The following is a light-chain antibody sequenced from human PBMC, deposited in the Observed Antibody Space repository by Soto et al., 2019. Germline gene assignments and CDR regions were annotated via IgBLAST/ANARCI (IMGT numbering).Light chain of an antibody. V-gene: IGLV1-44*01. CDR1: SSNIGSNT. CDR3: AAWDVRLNGYYV. CDR2: SNN. Sequence: QSVLTQPPSASGTPGQRVTISCSGSSSNIGSNTVNWYQQLPGTAPKLLIYSNNQRPSGVPDRFSGHKSGTSASLAISGLQSEDESDYYCAAWDVRLNGYYVFGTGTKLTVL. J-gene: IGLJ1*01.